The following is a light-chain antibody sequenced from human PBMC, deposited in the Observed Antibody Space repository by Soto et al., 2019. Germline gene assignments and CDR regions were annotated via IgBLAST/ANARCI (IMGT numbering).Light chain of an antibody. V-gene: IGKV3-15*01. CDR2: GAS. CDR3: QQYNNWLIT. J-gene: IGKJ5*01. CDR1: QSVSSN. Sequence: EIVMTQSPATLSVSPGERATLSCRASQSVSSNLAWYQQKPGQAPRLLIYGASTRATGIPAGFTGSGSGTDCTLTINRLQSEDFAVYYCQQYNNWLITFGQGTRLEIK.